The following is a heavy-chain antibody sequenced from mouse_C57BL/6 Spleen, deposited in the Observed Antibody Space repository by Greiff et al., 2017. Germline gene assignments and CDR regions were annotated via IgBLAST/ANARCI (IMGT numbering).Heavy chain of an antibody. CDR2: IRSKSNNYAT. J-gene: IGHJ1*03. Sequence: EVNVVESGGGLVQPKGSLKLSCAASGFSFNTYAMNWVRQAPGKGLEWVARIRSKSNNYATYYADSVKDRFTISRDDSESMLYLQMNNVKTEDTAMYYCVSDGYYWYFDVWGTGTTVTVSS. CDR1: GFSFNTYA. CDR3: VSDGYYWYFDV. V-gene: IGHV10-1*01. D-gene: IGHD2-3*01.